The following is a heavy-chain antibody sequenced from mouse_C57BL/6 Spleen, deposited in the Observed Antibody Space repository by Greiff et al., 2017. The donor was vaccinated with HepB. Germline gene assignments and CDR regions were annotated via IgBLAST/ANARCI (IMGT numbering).Heavy chain of an antibody. CDR2: ISDGGSYT. V-gene: IGHV5-4*01. CDR3: ARGEGDY. Sequence: EVQLVESGGGLVKPGGSLKLSCAASGFTFSSYAMSWVRQTPEKRLEWVATISDGGSYTYYPDNVKGRFTISRDNAKNNLYLQMSHLKSEDTAMYYCARGEGDYWGQGTSVTVSS. J-gene: IGHJ4*01. CDR1: GFTFSSYA.